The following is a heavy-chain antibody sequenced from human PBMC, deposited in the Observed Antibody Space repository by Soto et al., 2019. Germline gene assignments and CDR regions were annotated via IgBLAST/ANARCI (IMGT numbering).Heavy chain of an antibody. Sequence: SETLSLTCTISGGSISNYFWSWIRQPAGKGLEWIGRIYASGSTNYNPSLKSRVTMSVDTSKNQFSLKLSSVTAADTAMYYFARVGFGLPGAFDIWGQGTMVTVSS. J-gene: IGHJ3*02. CDR3: ARVGFGLPGAFDI. CDR2: IYASGST. D-gene: IGHD3-10*01. CDR1: GGSISNYF. V-gene: IGHV4-4*07.